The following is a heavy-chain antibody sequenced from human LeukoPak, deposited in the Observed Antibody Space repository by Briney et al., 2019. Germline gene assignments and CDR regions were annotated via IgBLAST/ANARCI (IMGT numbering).Heavy chain of an antibody. V-gene: IGHV6-1*01. CDR2: TYYDSKWYN. J-gene: IGHJ3*02. D-gene: IGHD6-13*01. CDR3: ARGWARDGFNI. Sequence: SQTLSLTCVISGDSVSNNAWNWVRQTPSGGLECLGRTYYDSKWYNQYAESVKSRISINPDTPKNQFSLQLHSVTPEDTAVYYCARGWARDGFNIWSQGTMVTVS. CDR1: GDSVSNNA.